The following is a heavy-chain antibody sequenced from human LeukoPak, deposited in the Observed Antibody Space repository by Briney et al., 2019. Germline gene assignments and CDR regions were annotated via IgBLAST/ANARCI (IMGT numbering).Heavy chain of an antibody. Sequence: GGSLRLSCAASGFNFGTYSMHWARQVPGKGLEWVAVIWYDGSNEDYADSVKGRFTISRDNSKNTLYLQMNSLRAEDTAVYYCAREMAVWGQGALVTVSS. J-gene: IGHJ4*02. CDR2: IWYDGSNE. CDR1: GFNFGTYS. D-gene: IGHD2-8*01. V-gene: IGHV3-33*01. CDR3: AREMAV.